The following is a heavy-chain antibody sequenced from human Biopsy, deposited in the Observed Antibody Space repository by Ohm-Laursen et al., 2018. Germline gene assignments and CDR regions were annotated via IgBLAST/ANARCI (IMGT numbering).Heavy chain of an antibody. V-gene: IGHV4-31*01. CDR3: TRVRTFGGVIGGYYFDS. D-gene: IGHD3-16*02. CDR2: IYDNGDT. J-gene: IGHJ4*02. Sequence: TLSLTCGVSGGSINSGGHSWGWVRQSPGKGLEWIGYIYDNGDTYYNPSLMSLVSISADTSKNQVSLRLNSVTAADTAVYYCTRVRTFGGVIGGYYFDSWGQGILVTVSS. CDR1: GGSINSGGHS.